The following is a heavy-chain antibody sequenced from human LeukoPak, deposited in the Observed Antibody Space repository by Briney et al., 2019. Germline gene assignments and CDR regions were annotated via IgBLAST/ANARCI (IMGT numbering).Heavy chain of an antibody. J-gene: IGHJ5*02. D-gene: IGHD1-20*01. Sequence: ASVKVSCKTSGYTFTKYLIHWVRQAPGQGLEWVGTINPNGDATNYAPRLQGRLTLTQDTSTSTVYMELRGLTPDDTAVYYCARPLFCAFDNCGYWLDPWGPGTLVSVSS. CDR1: GYTFTKYL. V-gene: IGHV1-46*01. CDR3: ARPLFCAFDNCGYWLDP. CDR2: INPNGDAT.